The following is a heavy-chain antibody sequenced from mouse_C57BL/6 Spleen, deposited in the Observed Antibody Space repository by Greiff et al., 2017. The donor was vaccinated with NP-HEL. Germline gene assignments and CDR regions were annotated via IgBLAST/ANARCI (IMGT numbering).Heavy chain of an antibody. J-gene: IGHJ3*01. V-gene: IGHV1-52*01. CDR2: IDPSDSET. D-gene: IGHD1-1*01. Sequence: QVHVKQPGAELVRPGSSVKLSCKASGYTFTSYWMHWVKQRPIQGLEWIGNIDPSDSETHYNQKFKDKATLTVDKSSSTAYMQLSSLTSEDSAVYCCAGWDTTEGFAYWGQGTLVTVSA. CDR1: GYTFTSYW. CDR3: AGWDTTEGFAY.